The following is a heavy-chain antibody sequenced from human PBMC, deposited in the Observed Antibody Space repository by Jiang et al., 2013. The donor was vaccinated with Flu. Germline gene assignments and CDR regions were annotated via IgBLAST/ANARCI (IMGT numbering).Heavy chain of an antibody. CDR2: IYYSGST. D-gene: IGHD3-3*01. Sequence: VKPSETLSLTCTVSGGSISSSSYYWGWIRQPPGKGLEWIGSIYYSGSTYYNPSLKSRVTISVDTSKNQFSLKLSSVTAADTAVYYCASLITIFGVVIAGTGGGMDVWGQGTTVTVSS. CDR1: GGSISSSSYY. CDR3: ASLITIFGVVIAGTGGGMDV. J-gene: IGHJ6*02. V-gene: IGHV4-39*01.